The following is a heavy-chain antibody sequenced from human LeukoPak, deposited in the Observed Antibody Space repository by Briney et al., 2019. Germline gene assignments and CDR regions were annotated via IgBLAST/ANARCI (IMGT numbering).Heavy chain of an antibody. V-gene: IGHV1-46*01. CDR1: GYTFTSYG. J-gene: IGHJ4*02. CDR3: ARPLGGRYNRLDY. Sequence: ASVKVSCKASGYTFTSYGISWVRQAPGQGLEWMGIINPSGGSTSYAQKFQGRVTMTRDTSTSTVYMELSSLRSEDTAVYYCARPLGGRYNRLDYWGQGTLVTVSP. CDR2: INPSGGST. D-gene: IGHD1-1*01.